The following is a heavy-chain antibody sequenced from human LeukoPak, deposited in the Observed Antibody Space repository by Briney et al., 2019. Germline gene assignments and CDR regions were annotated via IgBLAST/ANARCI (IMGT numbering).Heavy chain of an antibody. D-gene: IGHD4-17*01. V-gene: IGHV4-34*01. CDR1: GGSFSGYY. J-gene: IGHJ4*02. Sequence: SETLSLTCAVYGGSFSGYYWRWIRQPPGKGLEWIGKINHSGSTNYNPSLKSRVTISVDTSKNQFSLKLSSVTAADTAVYYCARATVTTYRRRSKYYFDYWGQGTLVTVSS. CDR2: INHSGST. CDR3: ARATVTTYRRRSKYYFDY.